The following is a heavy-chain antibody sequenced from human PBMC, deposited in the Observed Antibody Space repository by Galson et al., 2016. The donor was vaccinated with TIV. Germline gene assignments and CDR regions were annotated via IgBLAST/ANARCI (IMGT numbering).Heavy chain of an antibody. Sequence: SLRLSCAASGFTVQRNFMGWVRQAPGKGLEWVSIIYPDGATFYAESMKGRFGISRDTSQNTLSLQMNSLRAEDTALYYCVRAETPNNADDWGQGTLVTVSS. CDR1: GFTVQRNF. V-gene: IGHV3-53*01. CDR3: VRAETPNNADD. CDR2: IYPDGAT. D-gene: IGHD1-14*01. J-gene: IGHJ4*02.